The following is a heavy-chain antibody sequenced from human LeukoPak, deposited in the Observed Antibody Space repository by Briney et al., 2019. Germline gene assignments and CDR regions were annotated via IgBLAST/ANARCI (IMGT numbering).Heavy chain of an antibody. CDR2: IKQDGSER. CDR3: AREYSSDWPTRFDY. J-gene: IGHJ4*02. V-gene: IGHV3-7*01. D-gene: IGHD6-19*01. CDR1: GFTFSSYW. Sequence: GGSLRLSCAASGFTFSSYWMTWVRQTPGKGLEWVATIKQDGSERYYVDSVKGRFSISRDNARNSLYLQMNSLRAEDTAVYYCAREYSSDWPTRFDYWGQGTLVTVSS.